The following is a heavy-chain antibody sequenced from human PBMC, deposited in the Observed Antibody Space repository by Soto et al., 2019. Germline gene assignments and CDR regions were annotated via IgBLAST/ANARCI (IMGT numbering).Heavy chain of an antibody. Sequence: TGGSLRLSCAASGFTFSSHAMHWVRQAPGKGLEWVAIIYSDGSGKSYADSVKGRFTISRDNSKNTLYLQMNSLRAEDTAVYYCARAAEEDYVGLNWFDPWGQGTLVTVSS. V-gene: IGHV3-33*01. CDR2: IYSDGSGK. J-gene: IGHJ5*02. D-gene: IGHD4-17*01. CDR1: GFTFSSHA. CDR3: ARAAEEDYVGLNWFDP.